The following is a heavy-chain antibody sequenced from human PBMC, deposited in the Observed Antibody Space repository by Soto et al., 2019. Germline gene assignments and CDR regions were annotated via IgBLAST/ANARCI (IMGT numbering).Heavy chain of an antibody. Sequence: GGSLRLSCAASGFTFSTYAMTWVRQAPGRGLQWVATISDSGDLTYYADSVKGRFTISRDNSRNTLYLQMSHLRAEDTALYYCPKDRAVAGPPALDAFDSREQGTMIAVSS. V-gene: IGHV3-23*01. CDR2: ISDSGDLT. CDR1: GFTFSTYA. CDR3: PKDRAVAGPPALDAFDS. D-gene: IGHD2-2*01. J-gene: IGHJ3*02.